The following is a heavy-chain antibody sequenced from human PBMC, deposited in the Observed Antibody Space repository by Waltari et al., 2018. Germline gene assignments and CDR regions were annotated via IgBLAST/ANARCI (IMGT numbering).Heavy chain of an antibody. V-gene: IGHV4-59*01. J-gene: IGHJ4*02. CDR1: GGSISSYY. D-gene: IGHD1-26*01. CDR3: ARGGSYHLDY. Sequence: QVQLQESGPGLVKPSETLSLTCPVSGGSISSYYWSWIRQPPGKGLEWIGYIYYSGSTNYNPSLKSRVTISVDTSKNQFSLKLSSVTAADTAVYYCARGGSYHLDYWGQGTLVTVSS. CDR2: IYYSGST.